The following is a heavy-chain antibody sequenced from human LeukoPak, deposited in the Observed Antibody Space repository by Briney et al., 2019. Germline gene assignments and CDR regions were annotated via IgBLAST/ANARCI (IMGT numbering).Heavy chain of an antibody. CDR2: FYDSGST. Sequence: PSETLSLTCTVSGGSIRSRNYYWDWIRQPPGKGLEWIGNFYDSGSTYYNPSLKSRVTISGDTSKNQFSLKLTSVTAADTAVYYCARQRPSSSDDYWGQGTLVTVSS. V-gene: IGHV4-39*01. CDR3: ARQRPSSSDDY. J-gene: IGHJ4*02. CDR1: GGSIRSRNYY. D-gene: IGHD6-6*01.